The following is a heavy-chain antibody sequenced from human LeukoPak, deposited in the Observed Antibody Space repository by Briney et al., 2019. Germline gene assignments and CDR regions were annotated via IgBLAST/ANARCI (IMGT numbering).Heavy chain of an antibody. D-gene: IGHD4-11*01. J-gene: IGHJ6*02. V-gene: IGHV1-69*13. CDR2: IIPIFGTA. CDR3: AKPYRSYYFGLDV. CDR1: GGTFSSYA. Sequence: ASVKVSCKASGGTFSSYAISWVRQAPGQGLEWMGGIIPIFGTANYAQKFQGRVTITADESTSTAYMELNSLRAEDTAVYYCAKPYRSYYFGLDVWGQGTTVTVSS.